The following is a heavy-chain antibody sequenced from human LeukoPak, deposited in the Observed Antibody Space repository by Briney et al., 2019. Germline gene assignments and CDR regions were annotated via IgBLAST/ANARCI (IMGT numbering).Heavy chain of an antibody. CDR2: IYYSGST. V-gene: IGHV4-59*08. CDR3: ARGIDSSGYYPGAFDI. J-gene: IGHJ3*02. Sequence: SETLSLTCTVSGGSISSYYWSWIRQPPGKGLEWIGYIYYSGSTNYNPSLKSRVTISVDTSKNQFSLKPSSVTAADTAVYYCARGIDSSGYYPGAFDIWGQGTMVTVSS. CDR1: GGSISSYY. D-gene: IGHD3-22*01.